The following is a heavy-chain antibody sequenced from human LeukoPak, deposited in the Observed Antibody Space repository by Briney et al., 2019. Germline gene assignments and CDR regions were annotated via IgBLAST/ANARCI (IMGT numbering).Heavy chain of an antibody. CDR2: LYRGGST. CDR3: VRDYFTDTDGYYEHYLDI. CDR1: GFSVGDNY. D-gene: IGHD3-22*01. V-gene: IGHV3-53*01. Sequence: GGSLRLSCKASGFSVGDNYMTWVRQAPGKGLEWVSVLYRGGSTIYADSVRGRFTISRDRDNNTLYLQMNDLRAEDTAVYYCVRDYFTDTDGYYEHYLDIWGQGTLVTVSS. J-gene: IGHJ4*02.